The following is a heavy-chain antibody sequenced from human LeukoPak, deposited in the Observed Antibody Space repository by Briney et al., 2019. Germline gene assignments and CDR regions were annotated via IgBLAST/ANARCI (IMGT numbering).Heavy chain of an antibody. CDR1: GFTFYDYA. CDR2: ISWNSGGI. J-gene: IGHJ3*02. V-gene: IGHV3-9*01. CDR3: AKGRYYYDSSGTDAFDI. D-gene: IGHD3-22*01. Sequence: PGGSLRLSCAASGFTFYDYAMHWVRHAPGEGLEWGSGISWNSGGIGYADSVKGRFTISRDNAKNSLYLQMNSLRAEDTALYYCAKGRYYYDSSGTDAFDIWGQGTMVTVSS.